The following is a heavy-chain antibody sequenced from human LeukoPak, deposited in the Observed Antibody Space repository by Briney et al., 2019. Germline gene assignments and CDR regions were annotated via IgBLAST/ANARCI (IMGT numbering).Heavy chain of an antibody. Sequence: PSETLSLTCTVSGGSISSSSYYWGWIRQPPGKGLEWIGSIYYSGSTNYNPSLKSRVTISVDTSKNQFSLKLSSVTAADTAVYYCARDWSSSGWYDYWGQGTLVTVSS. V-gene: IGHV4-39*07. CDR3: ARDWSSSGWYDY. J-gene: IGHJ4*02. D-gene: IGHD6-19*01. CDR2: IYYSGST. CDR1: GGSISSSSYY.